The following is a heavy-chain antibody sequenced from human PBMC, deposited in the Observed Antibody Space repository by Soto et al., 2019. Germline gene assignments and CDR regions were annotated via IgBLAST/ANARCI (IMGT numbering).Heavy chain of an antibody. Sequence: PGGSLRLSCAASGFTFTNAWMSWVRQAPGKGLEWVGLIKSKTDGGTTDYAAPVKGRFTISRDDSKNTLYLQMNSLKTEDTAVYYCTTSRVFRGVGYWGQGTLVTVSS. CDR2: IKSKTDGGTT. V-gene: IGHV3-15*01. D-gene: IGHD3-10*01. J-gene: IGHJ4*02. CDR1: GFTFTNAW. CDR3: TTSRVFRGVGY.